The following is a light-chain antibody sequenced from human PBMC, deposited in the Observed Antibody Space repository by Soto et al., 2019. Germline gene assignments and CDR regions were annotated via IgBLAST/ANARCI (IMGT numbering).Light chain of an antibody. CDR1: PSVGSN. Sequence: ERVMTQSPATLSVSPGERATLSCRASPSVGSNLAWYQQKPGQAPRLLLFGASSRATGVPARFSGSVSGTEFTLTIDSLQSEDFAVYFGQQYDNLPLTFGPGTKVDSK. CDR2: GAS. CDR3: QQYDNLPLT. V-gene: IGKV3-15*01. J-gene: IGKJ3*01.